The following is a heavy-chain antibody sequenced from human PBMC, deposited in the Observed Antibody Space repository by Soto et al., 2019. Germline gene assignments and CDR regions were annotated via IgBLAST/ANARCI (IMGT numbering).Heavy chain of an antibody. J-gene: IGHJ4*03. D-gene: IGHD6-19*01. Sequence: GGSLRLSCAASGFTFSSYAMGWVRQAPGKGLEWVSAISSNSDRTYYADSVKGRFTISRDNSKNTLYLQMNSLRAEDTAVYYCAKGPPAVYTTSWYEDWGQGTVVTVCS. CDR3: AKGPPAVYTTSWYED. CDR2: ISSNSDRT. CDR1: GFTFSSYA. V-gene: IGHV3-23*01.